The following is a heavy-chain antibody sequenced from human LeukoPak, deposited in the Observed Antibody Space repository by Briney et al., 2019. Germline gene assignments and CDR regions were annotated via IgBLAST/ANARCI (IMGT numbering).Heavy chain of an antibody. Sequence: PGGSLRLSCAASGFTVSSNCMSWVRQAPGKGLEWVSVIYSGGSTYYADSVKGRFTISRDNSKNTLYLQMNSLRAEDTAVYYCARIRDGYSYSEFDYWGQGTLVTVS. CDR3: ARIRDGYSYSEFDY. J-gene: IGHJ4*02. CDR1: GFTVSSNC. D-gene: IGHD5-24*01. V-gene: IGHV3-53*01. CDR2: IYSGGST.